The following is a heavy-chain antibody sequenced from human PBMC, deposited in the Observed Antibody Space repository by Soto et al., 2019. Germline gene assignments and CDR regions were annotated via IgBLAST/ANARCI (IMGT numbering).Heavy chain of an antibody. V-gene: IGHV1-2*04. CDR2: INPKSGGT. J-gene: IGHJ6*02. CDR1: GYSFTDYH. CDR3: ARGDSTDCSNGVCSFFYNHDMDV. D-gene: IGHD2-8*01. Sequence: ASVKVSCKSSGYSFTDYHIHWVRQAPGQGLEWLGRINPKSGGTSTAQKFQGWVTMTTDTSISTASMELTRLTSDDTAIYYCARGDSTDCSNGVCSFFYNHDMDVWGQGATVTVSS.